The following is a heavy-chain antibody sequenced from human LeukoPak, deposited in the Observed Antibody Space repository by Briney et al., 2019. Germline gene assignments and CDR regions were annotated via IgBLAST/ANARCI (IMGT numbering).Heavy chain of an antibody. Sequence: GGSLRRSCAASGFTFSSYWMSWVRQAPGKGLEWVANIKQDGSEKYYLDSVKGRFTISRDNAKNSLYLQMNSLRAEDTAVYYCARDISGYSYYFDYWGQGTLVTVSS. CDR3: ARDISGYSYYFDY. CDR2: IKQDGSEK. D-gene: IGHD3-22*01. CDR1: GFTFSSYW. V-gene: IGHV3-7*01. J-gene: IGHJ4*02.